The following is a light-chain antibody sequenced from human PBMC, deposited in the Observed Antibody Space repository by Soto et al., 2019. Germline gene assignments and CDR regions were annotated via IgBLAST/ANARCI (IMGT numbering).Light chain of an antibody. CDR2: TNN. CDR1: SSTIGRNT. CDR3: AAWDDRLNGYV. J-gene: IGLJ1*01. Sequence: ALTQPPSASGTPGQRVTISCSGSSSTIGRNTVHWYQQLPGTAPNLLIYTNNQRPSGVPARFSGSKSGTSASLAISGLQSEDEADYYCAAWDDRLNGYVFGTGTKVTVL. V-gene: IGLV1-44*01.